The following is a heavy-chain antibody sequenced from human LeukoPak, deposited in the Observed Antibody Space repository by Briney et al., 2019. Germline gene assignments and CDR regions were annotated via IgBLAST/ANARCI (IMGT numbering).Heavy chain of an antibody. V-gene: IGHV3-23*01. J-gene: IGHJ4*02. CDR1: GFTFSSYA. Sequence: GGSLRLSCAASGFTFSSYAMSWVRQAPGKGLEWVSAIGGSGSTTYYADSVKGRFTISRDNSKNTLYLQMNSLRAEDTAVYYCAKEVAVAGYYYFDYWGQGTLVTVSS. D-gene: IGHD6-19*01. CDR3: AKEVAVAGYYYFDY. CDR2: IGGSGSTT.